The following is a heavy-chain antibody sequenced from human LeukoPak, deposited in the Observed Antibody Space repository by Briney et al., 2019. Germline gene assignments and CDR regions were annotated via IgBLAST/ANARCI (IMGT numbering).Heavy chain of an antibody. D-gene: IGHD3-9*01. V-gene: IGHV3-30*04. J-gene: IGHJ5*02. CDR3: ARDRGYDILTGYYPRWFDP. CDR2: ISYDGSNK. Sequence: GGSLRLSCAASGFTFSSYAMHWVRQAPGKGLEWVAVISYDGSNKYYADSVKGRFTISRDNSKNTLYLQMNSLRAEDTAVYYCARDRGYDILTGYYPRWFDPWGQGTLVTVSS. CDR1: GFTFSSYA.